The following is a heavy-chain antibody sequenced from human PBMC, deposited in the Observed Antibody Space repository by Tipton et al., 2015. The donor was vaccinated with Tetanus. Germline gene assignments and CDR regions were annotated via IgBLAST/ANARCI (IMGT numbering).Heavy chain of an antibody. CDR1: GFTFSTSW. J-gene: IGHJ4*02. CDR2: ISDSGGST. CDR3: AKPMGGWELLPSDY. Sequence: SLRLSCAASGFTFSTSWMTWVRQAPGKGLEWVSAISDSGGSTYYADSVKGRFTISRDNSKNTLFLQMNSLRAEDTAVYYCAKPMGGWELLPSDYWGQGTLVTVSS. D-gene: IGHD1-26*01. V-gene: IGHV3-23*01.